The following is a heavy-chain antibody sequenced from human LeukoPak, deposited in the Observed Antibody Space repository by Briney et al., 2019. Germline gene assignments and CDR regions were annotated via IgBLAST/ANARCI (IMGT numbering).Heavy chain of an antibody. CDR2: INTDGSST. Sequence: GGSLRLSCAASGFTFSSYWMHWVRQAPGKGLVWVSRINTDGSSTSYADSVKGRFTISRDNAKNTLYLQMNSLRAEDTAVYYCARVVQLWLGLGGYLDYWGQGTLVTVSS. D-gene: IGHD5-18*01. CDR1: GFTFSSYW. CDR3: ARVVQLWLGLGGYLDY. J-gene: IGHJ4*02. V-gene: IGHV3-74*01.